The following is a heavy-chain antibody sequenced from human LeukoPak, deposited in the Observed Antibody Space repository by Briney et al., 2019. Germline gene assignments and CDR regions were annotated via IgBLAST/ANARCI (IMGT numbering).Heavy chain of an antibody. CDR3: ARDSGGSRYDDWFDP. V-gene: IGHV4-38-2*02. J-gene: IGHJ5*01. D-gene: IGHD2-15*01. CDR2: IYHSGTS. CDR1: GHSISSGYY. Sequence: KTSETLSLTCSVSGHSISSGYYWGRIRQPPGKGLQWIGNIYHSGTSYSNPSLKSRLTMSVDTSKNQFSLKLSSVTAADTAVYYCARDSGGSRYDDWFDPWGQGTLVTVSS.